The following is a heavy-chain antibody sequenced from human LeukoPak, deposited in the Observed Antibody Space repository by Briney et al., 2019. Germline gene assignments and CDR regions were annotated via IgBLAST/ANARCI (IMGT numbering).Heavy chain of an antibody. V-gene: IGHV4-59*01. Sequence: SETLSLTCTVSGRSISSYYWSWIRQPPGKGREWIGYIYYSGSTNYNPSLKSRVTISVDTSKNQFSLKLSSVTAADTAVYYCARFSELKLDGPAFDIWGQGTMVTVSS. J-gene: IGHJ3*02. CDR1: GRSISSYY. CDR3: ARFSELKLDGPAFDI. D-gene: IGHD1-1*01. CDR2: IYYSGST.